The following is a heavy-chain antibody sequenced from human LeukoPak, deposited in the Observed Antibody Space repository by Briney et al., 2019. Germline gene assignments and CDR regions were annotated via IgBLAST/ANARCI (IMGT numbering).Heavy chain of an antibody. CDR3: AKGGRLRPDY. Sequence: GGSLRLSCAASGFTFSSYWMHWVRKAPGQGLVWVSRINIDGSSTTYADSVKGRFTISRDNAKNTLYLQMNSLRAEDTAMYYCAKGGRLRPDYWGQGTLVTVSS. V-gene: IGHV3-74*01. D-gene: IGHD3-16*01. CDR2: INIDGSST. CDR1: GFTFSSYW. J-gene: IGHJ4*02.